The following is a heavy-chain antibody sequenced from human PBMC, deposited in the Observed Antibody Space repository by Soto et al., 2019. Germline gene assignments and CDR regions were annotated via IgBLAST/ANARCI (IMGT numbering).Heavy chain of an antibody. CDR2: INAGNGNT. CDR3: ARGGDGQPFDY. D-gene: IGHD3-16*01. Sequence: SVNVSCKASAYTFTSYSMHWVRQAPGQRLEWMGWINAGNGNTKYSQKFQGRVTITRDTSASTAYMELSSLRSEDTAVYYCARGGDGQPFDYWGQGTLVTVSS. CDR1: AYTFTSYS. V-gene: IGHV1-3*01. J-gene: IGHJ4*02.